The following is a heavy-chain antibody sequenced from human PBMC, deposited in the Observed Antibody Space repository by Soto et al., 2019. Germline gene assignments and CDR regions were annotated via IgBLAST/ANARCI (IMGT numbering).Heavy chain of an antibody. CDR3: ARDSRSTTTYGLDV. J-gene: IGHJ6*02. Sequence: QLQLQESGSGLVKPSQTLSLNCAVSGGSISSGGYSWSWLRLPPGKGLEWIGYIYHGESTNYNPSLRSRATIAVDRAKNQLSLILKSVTPADTAVYYCARDSRSTTTYGLDVWGQGTTVTVSS. CDR2: IYHGEST. CDR1: GGSISSGGYS. V-gene: IGHV4-30-2*01. D-gene: IGHD4-4*01.